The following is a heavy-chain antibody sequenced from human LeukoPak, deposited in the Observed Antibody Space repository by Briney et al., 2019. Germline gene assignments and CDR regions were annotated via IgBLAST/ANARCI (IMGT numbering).Heavy chain of an antibody. CDR3: ARDLSGSLYFDY. D-gene: IGHD3-10*01. CDR1: GGSISSSSYY. V-gene: IGHV4-61*02. CDR2: LYPSGSS. J-gene: IGHJ4*02. Sequence: PSETLSLTCTVSGGSISSSSYYWNWIRQPAGKGLEWIGRLYPSGSSDYNPSLKSRVTMSVDTSRNQFSLRVTSVTAADAAIYYCARDLSGSLYFDYWGQGILVTVSS.